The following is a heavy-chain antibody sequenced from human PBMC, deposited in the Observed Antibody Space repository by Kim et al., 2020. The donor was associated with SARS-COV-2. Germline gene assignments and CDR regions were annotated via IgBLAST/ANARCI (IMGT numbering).Heavy chain of an antibody. J-gene: IGHJ6*02. CDR2: ISSSSSYI. CDR1: GFTFSSYS. CDR3: ARESGYSGYDVRHYGMDV. V-gene: IGHV3-21*01. Sequence: GGSLRLSCAASGFTFSSYSMNWVRQAPGKGLEWVSSISSSSSYIYYADSVKGRFTISRDNAKNSLYLQMNSLRAEDTAVYYCARESGYSGYDVRHYGMDVWGQGTTVTVSS. D-gene: IGHD5-12*01.